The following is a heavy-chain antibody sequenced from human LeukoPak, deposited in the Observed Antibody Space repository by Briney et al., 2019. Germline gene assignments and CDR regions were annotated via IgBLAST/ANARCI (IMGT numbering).Heavy chain of an antibody. J-gene: IGHJ4*02. CDR3: AINGGGDSGYGNFDY. D-gene: IGHD5-12*01. Sequence: GGSLRLSCAASGFTFDDYAMHWVRQVPGKGLEWVSGINWNSDSIGYADSVKGRFTTSRDNAKDSLYLQMNSLRAEDTAFYYCAINGGGDSGYGNFDYWGQGTLVTVSS. CDR1: GFTFDDYA. CDR2: INWNSDSI. V-gene: IGHV3-9*01.